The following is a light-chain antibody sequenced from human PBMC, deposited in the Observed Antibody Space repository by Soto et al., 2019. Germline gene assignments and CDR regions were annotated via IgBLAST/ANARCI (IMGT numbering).Light chain of an antibody. J-gene: IGKJ2*01. CDR2: DAS. CDR1: QSVSSY. Sequence: EIVLTQSPATLSLSPGERATLSCRASQSVSSYLGWYQQKPGQAPSLLIYDASNRATGIPARFSGSGSGTDFTLTISSLEPEDFEVYYCQQRSNWPYTFGQGTKLEIK. CDR3: QQRSNWPYT. V-gene: IGKV3-11*01.